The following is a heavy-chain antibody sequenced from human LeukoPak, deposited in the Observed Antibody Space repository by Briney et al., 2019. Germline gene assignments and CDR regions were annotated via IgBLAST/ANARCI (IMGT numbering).Heavy chain of an antibody. D-gene: IGHD6-19*01. V-gene: IGHV4-39*02. CDR1: GGSISSSSYY. CDR2: IYYSGST. Sequence: PSETLSLTCTVSGGSISSSSYYWGWIRQPPGKGLEWIGSIYYSGSTSYNPSLKSRVTISVDTSKNHFSLKLNSVTAADTGLYYCVRNSSGWSFDYWGQGTLVTVSS. J-gene: IGHJ4*02. CDR3: VRNSSGWSFDY.